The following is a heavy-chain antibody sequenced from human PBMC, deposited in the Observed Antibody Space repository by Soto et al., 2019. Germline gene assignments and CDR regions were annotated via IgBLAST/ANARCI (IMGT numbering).Heavy chain of an antibody. J-gene: IGHJ6*02. V-gene: IGHV4-39*01. D-gene: IGHD1-26*01. CDR1: GGPISSSSYY. CDR2: IYYSGST. Sequence: SETLSLTCTVSGGPISSSSYYWGWIRQPPGKGLEWIGSIYYSGSTYYNPSLKSRVTISVDTSKNQFSLKLSSVTAADTAVYYCARQVGATDVYYYGMDVWGQGTTVTVSS. CDR3: ARQVGATDVYYYGMDV.